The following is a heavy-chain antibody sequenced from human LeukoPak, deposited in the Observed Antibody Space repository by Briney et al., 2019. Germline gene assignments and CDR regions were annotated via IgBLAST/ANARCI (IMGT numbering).Heavy chain of an antibody. V-gene: IGHV4-59*08. CDR1: GGSISSYY. CDR3: ARVPTAGYFDY. J-gene: IGHJ4*02. Sequence: SETLSLTCTVSGGSISSYYWSWIRQPPGKGLEWIGYIYYSGSTNYNPSLKSRVTISVDTSKNQFSLKLSSVTAADTAVYYCARVPTAGYFDYWGQGTLVTVSS. CDR2: IYYSGST. D-gene: IGHD1-1*01.